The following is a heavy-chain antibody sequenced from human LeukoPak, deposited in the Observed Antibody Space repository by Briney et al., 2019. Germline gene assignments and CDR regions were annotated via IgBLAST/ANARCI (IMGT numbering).Heavy chain of an antibody. D-gene: IGHD4-17*01. J-gene: IGHJ6*02. CDR2: ISYDESNK. Sequence: GRSLRLSCAASGFTFSSYGMHWVRQAPGKGLEWVAVISYDESNKYYADSVKGRFTISRDNSKNTLYLQMNSLRAEDTAVYYCAKDISNAVTTPMDGMDVWGQGTTVTVSS. V-gene: IGHV3-30*18. CDR3: AKDISNAVTTPMDGMDV. CDR1: GFTFSSYG.